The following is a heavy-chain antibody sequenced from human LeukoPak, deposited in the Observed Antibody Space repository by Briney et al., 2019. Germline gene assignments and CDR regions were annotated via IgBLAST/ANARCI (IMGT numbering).Heavy chain of an antibody. V-gene: IGHV4-59*12. D-gene: IGHD6-6*01. CDR2: IYYSGST. CDR3: ASSSSSGAPYYYYGMDV. Sequence: SETLSLTCTVSGGSISSYYWSWIRQPPGKGLEWNGYIYYSGSTYYNPSLKSRVTISVDRSKNQFSLKLSSVTAADTAVYYCASSSSSGAPYYYYGMDVWGQGTTVTVSS. J-gene: IGHJ6*02. CDR1: GGSISSYY.